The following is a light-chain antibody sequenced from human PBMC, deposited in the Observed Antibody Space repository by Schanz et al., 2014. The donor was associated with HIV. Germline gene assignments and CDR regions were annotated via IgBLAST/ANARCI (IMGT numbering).Light chain of an antibody. CDR2: DVT. J-gene: IGLJ1*01. CDR1: NSDIGGYNF. Sequence: QSVLTQPASVSGSPGQSITISCTGTNSDIGGYNFVSWYQQHADKAPKLIIYDVTSRPSGISSRFSGSKSGNTASLTISGLQTEDEADYYCSAYAGSNNYVFGSGTKLTVL. CDR3: SAYAGSNNYV. V-gene: IGLV2-14*03.